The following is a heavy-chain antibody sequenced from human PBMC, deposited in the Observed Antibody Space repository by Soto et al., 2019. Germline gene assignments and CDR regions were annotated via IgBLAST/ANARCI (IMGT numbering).Heavy chain of an antibody. V-gene: IGHV3-30*18. CDR1: GFTFSSYG. Sequence: LRLSCAASGFTFSSYGMHWVRQAPGKGLEWVAVISYDGSNKYYADSVKGRFTISRDNSKNTLYLQMNSLRAEDTAVYYCAKSWLSGSGSYLPSWGQGTLVTVSS. J-gene: IGHJ4*02. CDR3: AKSWLSGSGSYLPS. D-gene: IGHD3-10*01. CDR2: ISYDGSNK.